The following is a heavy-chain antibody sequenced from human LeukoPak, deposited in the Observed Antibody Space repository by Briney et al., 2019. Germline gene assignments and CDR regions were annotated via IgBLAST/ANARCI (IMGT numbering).Heavy chain of an antibody. CDR1: GGTFSVYA. J-gene: IGHJ5*02. V-gene: IGHV1-69*05. CDR2: IIPIFGTA. D-gene: IGHD3-10*01. CDR3: ARVDSGAPSWFDP. Sequence: SVKVSCKASGGTFSVYAISWVRQAPGQGLEWMGGIIPIFGTANYAQKFQGRVTITTDESTSTAYMELSSLRSDDTAVYYCARVDSGAPSWFDPWGQGTLVTVSS.